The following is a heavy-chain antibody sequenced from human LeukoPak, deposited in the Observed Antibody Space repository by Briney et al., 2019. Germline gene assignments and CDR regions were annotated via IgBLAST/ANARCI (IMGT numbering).Heavy chain of an antibody. Sequence: WVRRAPGKGLEWIGTMYYSGSTYYNPSLKSRVTISIDTSKNQFSLKLSSVTAADTAVYYCARHIDNSRFDPWGQGTLVTVSS. J-gene: IGHJ5*02. V-gene: IGHV4-39*01. CDR3: ARHIDNSRFDP. D-gene: IGHD4-11*01. CDR2: MYYSGST.